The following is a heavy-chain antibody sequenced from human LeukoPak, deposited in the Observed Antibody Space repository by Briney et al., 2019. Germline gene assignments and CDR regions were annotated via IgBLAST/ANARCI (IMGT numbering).Heavy chain of an antibody. CDR2: INHSGST. CDR1: GGPFSGYY. V-gene: IGHV4-34*01. D-gene: IGHD3-3*01. J-gene: IGHJ4*02. Sequence: PSETLSLTCAVYGGPFSGYYWSWIRQPPGKGLEWIGEINHSGSTNYNPSLKSRVTISVDTSRNQFSLKLSSVTAADTAVYYCATNEWSGYYFEYWGQGTLVPVSS. CDR3: ATNEWSGYYFEY.